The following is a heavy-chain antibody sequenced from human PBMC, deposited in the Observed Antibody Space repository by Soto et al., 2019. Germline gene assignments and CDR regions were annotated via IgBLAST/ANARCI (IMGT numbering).Heavy chain of an antibody. Sequence: QVQLVQSGAEVRRPGASVRISCKTSGYNFNTYGIIWVRQAPGQGLEWMGWISGYNGYTKYAESLEDRVTLSTDTTTTTAFLEMRRLRSVVTVLYVCARDRDYSHTDADIDYWGQGTLVCVSS. CDR1: GYNFNTYG. CDR3: ARDRDYSHTDADIDY. J-gene: IGHJ4*02. D-gene: IGHD3-22*01. V-gene: IGHV1-18*01. CDR2: ISGYNGYT.